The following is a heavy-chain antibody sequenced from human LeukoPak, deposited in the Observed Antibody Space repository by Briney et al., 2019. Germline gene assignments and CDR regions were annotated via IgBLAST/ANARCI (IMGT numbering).Heavy chain of an antibody. D-gene: IGHD3-22*01. CDR1: GYTFTSYY. J-gene: IGHJ4*02. CDR2: INPSGGST. V-gene: IGHV1-46*01. CDR3: ARGGYDSSGYFGFRRNVPFDY. Sequence: ASVKVSCKASGYTFTSYYIHWVRQAPGQGLEWMGLINPSGGSTNYAQKFQGRVTITADESTSTAYMELSSLRSEDTAVYYCARGGYDSSGYFGFRRNVPFDYWGQGTLVTVSS.